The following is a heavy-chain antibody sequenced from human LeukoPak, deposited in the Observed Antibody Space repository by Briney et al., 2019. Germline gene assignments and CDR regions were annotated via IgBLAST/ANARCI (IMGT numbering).Heavy chain of an antibody. CDR3: ARDYYGGVVPDATCMDV. CDR2: ISYDGSNK. CDR1: GFTFISYA. J-gene: IGHJ6*04. V-gene: IGHV3-30*01. Sequence: GGSLRLSCAASGFTFISYAMHWVRQAPGKGLEWVAVISYDGSNKYYADSVKVRFTISRDNSKNKMYLQMNSLRAEDTAVYYCARDYYGGVVPDATCMDVWGKGTTVTVSS. D-gene: IGHD2-2*01.